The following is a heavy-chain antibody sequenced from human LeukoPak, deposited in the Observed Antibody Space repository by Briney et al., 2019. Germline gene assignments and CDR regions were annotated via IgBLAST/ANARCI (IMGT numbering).Heavy chain of an antibody. CDR1: GYSISSGYY. D-gene: IGHD4/OR15-4a*01. J-gene: IGHJ4*02. V-gene: IGHV4-38-2*02. CDR2: IYFSGST. CDR3: ARDKTMESPNFDY. Sequence: SETLSLTCNVSGYSISSGYYWAWIRPSPGKGLEWIGSIYFSGSTYYHPSLKSRVTISLDTSKNQFSLKVTSVTAADTAVYYCARDKTMESPNFDYWGQGTLVTVSS.